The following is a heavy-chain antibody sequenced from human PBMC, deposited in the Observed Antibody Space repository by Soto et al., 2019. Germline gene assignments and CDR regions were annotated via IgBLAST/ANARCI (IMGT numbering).Heavy chain of an antibody. CDR3: ARDRVAVAGWNYYYYGMDV. D-gene: IGHD6-19*01. V-gene: IGHV3-30-3*01. CDR1: GFTFSSYA. J-gene: IGHJ6*02. CDR2: ISYDGSNK. Sequence: GGSLRLSCAASGFTFSSYAMHWVRQAPGKGLEWVAVISYDGSNKYYADSVKGRFTISRDNPKNTLYLQMNSLRAEDTAVYYCARDRVAVAGWNYYYYGMDVWGQGTTVTVSS.